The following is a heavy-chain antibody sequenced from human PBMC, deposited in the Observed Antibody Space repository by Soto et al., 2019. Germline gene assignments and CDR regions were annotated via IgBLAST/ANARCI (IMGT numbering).Heavy chain of an antibody. CDR2: IIPIFGTA. J-gene: IGHJ4*02. D-gene: IGHD6-6*01. V-gene: IGHV1-69*13. CDR1: GGTFSSYA. Sequence: RASVKVSCKASGGTFSSYAISWVRQAPGQGLEWMGGIIPIFGTANYAQKFQGRVTITADESTSTAYMELSSLRSEDTAVYYCARGEYSSSGDFDYWGQGTLVTVSS. CDR3: ARGEYSSSGDFDY.